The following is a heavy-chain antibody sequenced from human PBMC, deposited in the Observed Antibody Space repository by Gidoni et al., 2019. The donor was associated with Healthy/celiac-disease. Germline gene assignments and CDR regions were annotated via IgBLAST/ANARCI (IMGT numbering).Heavy chain of an antibody. V-gene: IGHV3-21*01. CDR1: GFTFSSYS. CDR2: ISSSSSYI. J-gene: IGHJ6*02. Sequence: EVQLVESGGGLVNPGGSLRLSCAASGFTFSSYSMNWGRQSPGKGLEWFSSISSSSSYIYYADSVKGRFTISGYKAKNSLYLQMNSLRAEDTAVYYCAREEVAAAGTVYYYYGMDVWGQGTTVTVSS. CDR3: AREEVAAAGTVYYYYGMDV. D-gene: IGHD6-13*01.